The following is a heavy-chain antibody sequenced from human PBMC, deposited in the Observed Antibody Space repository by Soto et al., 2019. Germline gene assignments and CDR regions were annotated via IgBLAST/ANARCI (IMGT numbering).Heavy chain of an antibody. CDR2: IIPIFGTA. CDR1: GGTFSSYA. D-gene: IGHD3-22*01. V-gene: IGHV1-69*13. CDR3: ASQGSGGWDDSSGYYYVRGYWFDP. Sequence: SVKVSCKASGGTFSSYAISWARQAPGQGLEWMGGIIPIFGTANYAQKFQGRVTITADESTSTDYMELSSLRSEDTAVYYCASQGSGGWDDSSGYYYVRGYWFDPWGQGTLVTVSS. J-gene: IGHJ5*02.